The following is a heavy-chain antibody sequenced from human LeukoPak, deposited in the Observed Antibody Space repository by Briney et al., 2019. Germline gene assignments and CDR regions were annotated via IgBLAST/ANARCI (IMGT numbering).Heavy chain of an antibody. V-gene: IGHV4-59*01. CDR1: RGSPSRYF. D-gene: IGHD5-12*01. CDR2: IYYSGST. Sequence: SETLSLTCTVSRGSPSRYFWSWLRQPPAKGLEGIGYIYYSGSTNHNPSLQSRVTISVDTSKNQFSLKLSSVTAADTAVYYCARVRSGYDYRRLGHGGYYYYYMDVWGKGTTVTVSS. CDR3: ARVRSGYDYRRLGHGGYYYYYMDV. J-gene: IGHJ6*03.